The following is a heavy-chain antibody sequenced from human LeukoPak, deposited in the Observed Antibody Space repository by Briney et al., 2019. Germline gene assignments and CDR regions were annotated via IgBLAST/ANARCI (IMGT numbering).Heavy chain of an antibody. D-gene: IGHD3-9*01. CDR2: INPNSGGT. V-gene: IGHV1-2*02. CDR3: ARAGSLYQLLFHYDILTGYPAVGHWFDP. Sequence: WASVKVSCKASGYTFTGYYMHWVRQAPGQGLEWMGWINPNSGGTNYAQKFQGRVTMTRGTSISTAYMELSSLRSEDTAVYYCARAGSLYQLLFHYDILTGYPAVGHWFDPWGQGTLVTVSS. J-gene: IGHJ5*02. CDR1: GYTFTGYY.